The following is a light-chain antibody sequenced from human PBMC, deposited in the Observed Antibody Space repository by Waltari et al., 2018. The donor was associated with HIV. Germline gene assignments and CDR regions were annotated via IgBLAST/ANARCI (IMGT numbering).Light chain of an antibody. CDR3: QSYDSSLSGSEV. CDR1: SSNLGAGYA. Sequence: QSVLTQPPSVSGAPGPRVTISSTGSSSNLGAGYAVHWYQQLPGTAPTLLIYNNIKRPSGVPDRFSGSKSGTSASLAITGLQAEDEADYYCQSYDSSLSGSEVFGGGTKLTVL. V-gene: IGLV1-40*01. CDR2: NNI. J-gene: IGLJ2*01.